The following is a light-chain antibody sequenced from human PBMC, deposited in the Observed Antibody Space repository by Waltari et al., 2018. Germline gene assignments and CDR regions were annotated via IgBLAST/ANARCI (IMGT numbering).Light chain of an antibody. CDR1: QGISHH. Sequence: DIQITQSPSSLSASVGDSVRISCRASQGISHHLAWYQQKPGKVPKLPIYGASTLQSGVPARFSGSGYETDFALSISGLQPEDFATYYCQNYHSAPRSLGQGTQVQLK. CDR2: GAS. V-gene: IGKV1-27*01. J-gene: IGKJ1*01. CDR3: QNYHSAPRS.